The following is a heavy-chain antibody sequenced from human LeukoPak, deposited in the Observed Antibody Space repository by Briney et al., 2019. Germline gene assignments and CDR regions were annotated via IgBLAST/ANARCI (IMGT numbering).Heavy chain of an antibody. CDR2: IYYSGST. CDR3: ARGVSSSWYPIDY. J-gene: IGHJ4*02. Sequence: SETLSLTCTVSGGSISTHYWSWIRQPPGKGLEWIGDIYYSGSTNYNPSLKSRVTISVDTSKNQFSLRLNSVTAADTAVYYCARGVSSSWYPIDYWGQGTLVTVSS. CDR1: GGSISTHY. D-gene: IGHD6-13*01. V-gene: IGHV4-59*11.